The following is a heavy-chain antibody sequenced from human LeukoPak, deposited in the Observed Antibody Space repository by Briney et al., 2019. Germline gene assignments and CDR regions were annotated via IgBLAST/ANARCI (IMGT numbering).Heavy chain of an antibody. V-gene: IGHV1-46*01. CDR2: INPSGGST. Sequence: ASVKVSCKASGYTFTGYYMHWVRQAPGQGLEWMGIINPSGGSTSYAQKFQGRVTMTRDTSTSTVYMELSSLRSEDTAVYYCARSTGGYSYGGYYFDYWGQGTLVTVSS. CDR3: ARSTGGYSYGGYYFDY. J-gene: IGHJ4*02. CDR1: GYTFTGYY. D-gene: IGHD5-18*01.